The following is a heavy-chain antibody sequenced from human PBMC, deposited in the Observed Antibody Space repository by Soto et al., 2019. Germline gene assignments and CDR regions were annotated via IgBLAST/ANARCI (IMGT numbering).Heavy chain of an antibody. CDR2: VYSSGGT. J-gene: IGHJ5*02. CDR3: ARGQRFSDWFDP. V-gene: IGHV4-34*01. Sequence: SETLSLTCAVYGGSFSGYYWSWIRQPPGKGLEWIGRVYSSGGTHYNPSLKSRVTISLDTSKNQFSLRLLSVTDADTAVYFCARGQRFSDWFDPWGQGTLVTVSS. CDR1: GGSFSGYY. D-gene: IGHD3-3*01.